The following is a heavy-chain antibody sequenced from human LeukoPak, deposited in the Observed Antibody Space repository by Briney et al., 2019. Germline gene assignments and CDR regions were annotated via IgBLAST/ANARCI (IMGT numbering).Heavy chain of an antibody. CDR1: GVSISSSSYH. V-gene: IGHV4-39*02. J-gene: IGHJ6*02. D-gene: IGHD6-19*01. CDR2: IYYSGIT. CDR3: ARDAWGAVAATLDV. Sequence: SETLSLTCSVSGVSISSSSYHWGWIRQPPGKGLEWIGSIYYSGITYDNPSLKSRVTTSVDTSKNQFSLKLTSVTAADTAVYHCARDAWGAVAATLDVWGQGTTVTVSS.